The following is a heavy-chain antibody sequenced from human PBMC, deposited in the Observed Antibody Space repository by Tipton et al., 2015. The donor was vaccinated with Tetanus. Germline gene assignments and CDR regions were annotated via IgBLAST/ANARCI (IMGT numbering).Heavy chain of an antibody. CDR3: ARMGFTYGQVVY. V-gene: IGHV4-30-4*08. CDR1: GGSISGSPYF. D-gene: IGHD5-18*01. Sequence: TLSLTCTVSGGSISGSPYFWNWIRQQPGKGPEWIGYIYYSGSTYYNPSLKSRVTISADMSKNQFSLKLTSVTAADTATYYCARMGFTYGQVVYWGQGTLVTVSS. J-gene: IGHJ4*02. CDR2: IYYSGST.